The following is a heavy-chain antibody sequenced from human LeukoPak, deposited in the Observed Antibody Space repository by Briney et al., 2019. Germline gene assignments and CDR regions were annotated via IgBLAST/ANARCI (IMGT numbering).Heavy chain of an antibody. CDR2: ISGEGRIK. CDR3: ARHFTTGSIDH. Sequence: GRSLRLSCAPSGFILTSYEMHWVRQPPGGGREWLAVISGEGRIKSHADSGTGRFTIARDNSHNTLYLQMNSLRAEETAVYFCARHFTTGSIDHWGQGNLVTVSS. V-gene: IGHV3-30*01. D-gene: IGHD3-9*01. CDR1: GFILTSYE. J-gene: IGHJ4*02.